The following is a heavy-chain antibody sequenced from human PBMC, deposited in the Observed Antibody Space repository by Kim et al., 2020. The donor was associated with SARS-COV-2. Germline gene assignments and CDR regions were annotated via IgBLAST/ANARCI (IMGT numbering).Heavy chain of an antibody. V-gene: IGHV1-18*01. CDR2: ISAYNGNT. CDR3: ARDTSRYCSSTSCSNYYYYGMDV. CDR1: GYTFTSYG. Sequence: ASVKVSCKASGYTFTSYGISWVRQAPGQGLEWMGWISAYNGNTNYAQKLQGRVTMTTDTSTSTAYMELRSLRSDDTAVYYCARDTSRYCSSTSCSNYYYYGMDVWVQGTTVTVSS. J-gene: IGHJ6*02. D-gene: IGHD2-2*01.